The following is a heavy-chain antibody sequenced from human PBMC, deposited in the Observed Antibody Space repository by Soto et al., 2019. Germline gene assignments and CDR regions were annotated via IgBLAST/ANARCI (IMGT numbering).Heavy chain of an antibody. V-gene: IGHV4-59*01. D-gene: IGHD3-3*01. J-gene: IGHJ5*02. CDR2: IYYSGST. Sequence: PSETLSLTCTVSGGSISSYYWSWIRQPPGKGLEWIGYIYYSGSTNYNPSLKSRVTISVDTSKNQFSLKLSSVTAADTAVYYCARGQNRVHITIFGVVQNWFDPWGQGPLVTVSS. CDR1: GGSISSYY. CDR3: ARGQNRVHITIFGVVQNWFDP.